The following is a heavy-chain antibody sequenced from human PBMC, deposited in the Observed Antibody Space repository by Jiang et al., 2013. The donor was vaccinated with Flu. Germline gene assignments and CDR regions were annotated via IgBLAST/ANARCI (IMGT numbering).Heavy chain of an antibody. D-gene: IGHD4-23*01. J-gene: IGHJ2*01. V-gene: IGHV5-51*01. CDR2: IYPGDSDT. CDR3: ARHSLRWSNGYWYFDL. CDR1: GYSFTSYW. Sequence: GAEVKKPGESLKISCKGSGYSFTSYWIGWVRQMPGKGLEWMGIIYPGDSDTRYSPSFQGQVTISADKSISTAYLQWSSLKASDTAMYYCARHSLRWSNGYWYFDLWGRGTLVTVSS.